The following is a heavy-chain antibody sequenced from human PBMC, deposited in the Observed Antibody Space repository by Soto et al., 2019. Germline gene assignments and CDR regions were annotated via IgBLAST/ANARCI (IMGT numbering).Heavy chain of an antibody. CDR3: AKNPGYYYDSTGYHFDY. CDR1: GFTFSDYY. V-gene: IGHV3-11*01. D-gene: IGHD3-22*01. Sequence: GGSLRLSCAASGFTFSDYYMSWIRQAPGKGLEWVPYISYGGGTTYYADSVKGRFTISRDNSKNTLYLQMNSLRAEDTAVYYCAKNPGYYYDSTGYHFDYWGQGTLVTVSS. CDR2: ISYGGGTT. J-gene: IGHJ4*02.